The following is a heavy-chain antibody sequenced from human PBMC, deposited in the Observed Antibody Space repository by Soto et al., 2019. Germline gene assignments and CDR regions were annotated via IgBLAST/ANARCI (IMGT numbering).Heavy chain of an antibody. Sequence: ASVKVSCKASGYTFTSYDVNWVRQATGQGLEWMGWMNPNSGNTAYAQKFRGRVTMTRNTSISTAYVELSSLRSEDTAVYYCARDRETYGMDVWGQGTTVTVSS. CDR2: MNPNSGNT. CDR3: ARDRETYGMDV. CDR1: GYTFTSYD. J-gene: IGHJ6*02. V-gene: IGHV1-8*01.